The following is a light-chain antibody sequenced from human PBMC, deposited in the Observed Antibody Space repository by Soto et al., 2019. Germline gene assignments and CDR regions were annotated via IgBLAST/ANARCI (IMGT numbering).Light chain of an antibody. CDR1: HSVNSH. Sequence: EIVLTQSPATLFVSPGERVTLSRRTRHSVNSHVAWYQQKPGQAPRLLLYGASTRATGIPVRFSGSGFGTEFTLTISRLQSEDFAVYYCQQRSKWPPEVTFGQGTRLEIK. V-gene: IGKV3-15*01. CDR3: QQRSKWPPEVT. CDR2: GAS. J-gene: IGKJ5*01.